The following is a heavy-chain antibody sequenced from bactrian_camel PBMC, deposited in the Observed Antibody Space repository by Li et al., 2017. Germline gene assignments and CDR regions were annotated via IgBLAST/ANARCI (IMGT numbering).Heavy chain of an antibody. D-gene: IGHD1*01. J-gene: IGHJ4*01. CDR1: GLTANQCA. Sequence: QLVESGGGLVQPGGSLRLSCTAPGLTANQCAVSWYRQAAGKGREWFSFIEADGRTNYGDSVKGRFTISQDNAENTVYLQMNDLKPEDTAMYYCTKDYVEGLGIDYWGQGTQVTVS. CDR3: TKDYVEGLGIDY. V-gene: IGHV3S40*01. CDR2: FIEADGRT.